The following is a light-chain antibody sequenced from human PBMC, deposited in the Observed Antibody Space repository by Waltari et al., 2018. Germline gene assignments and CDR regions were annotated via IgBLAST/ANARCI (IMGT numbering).Light chain of an antibody. CDR2: GAS. CDR3: QQYDDWPYT. Sequence: EIVMTLSPATLSLSQGEGATLSCRASQSVSNKLAWYQQKPGQAPRLLIYGASTRATGIPARFSGSGSGTEFTLTISSLQSEDFAIYVCQQYDDWPYTFGKGTKLDI. CDR1: QSVSNK. J-gene: IGKJ2*01. V-gene: IGKV3D-15*01.